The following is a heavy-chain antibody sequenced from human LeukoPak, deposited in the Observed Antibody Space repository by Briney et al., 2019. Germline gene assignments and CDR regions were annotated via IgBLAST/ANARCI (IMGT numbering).Heavy chain of an antibody. J-gene: IGHJ5*02. Sequence: PLTLSLTCTVSGGSISSYYWSWIRQPAGKGLEWIGRIYTSGSPNYNPSLKSRVTISLDKSKNQFSLKLSSVTAADTAVYYCATSYGYSGYESWGQGTLVTVSS. V-gene: IGHV4-4*07. CDR3: ATSYGYSGYES. CDR1: GGSISSYY. D-gene: IGHD5-12*01. CDR2: IYTSGSP.